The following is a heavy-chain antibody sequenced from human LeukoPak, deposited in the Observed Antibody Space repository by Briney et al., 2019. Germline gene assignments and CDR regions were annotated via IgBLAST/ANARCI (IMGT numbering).Heavy chain of an antibody. V-gene: IGHV3-21*01. J-gene: IGHJ4*02. CDR2: ISSSSSYI. D-gene: IGHD3-22*01. Sequence: GGSLRLSCAASGLTFSSYSMNWVRQAPGKGLEWVSSISSSSSYIYYADSVKGRFTISRDNAKNSLYLQMNSLRAEDTAVYYCARYYYYDSSGYGYYFDYWGQGTLVTVSS. CDR1: GLTFSSYS. CDR3: ARYYYYDSSGYGYYFDY.